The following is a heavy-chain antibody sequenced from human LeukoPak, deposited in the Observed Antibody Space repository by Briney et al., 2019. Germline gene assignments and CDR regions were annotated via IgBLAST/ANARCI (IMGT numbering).Heavy chain of an antibody. CDR3: ARSVPNYDYVWGSYRYYFDY. D-gene: IGHD3-16*02. CDR2: TYYRSKWYN. Sequence: SQTLSLTCAISGDSVSSNSAAWNWIRQSPSRGPEWLGRTYYRSKWYNDYAVSVKSRITINPDTSKNQFSLQLNSVTPEDTAVYYCARSVPNYDYVWGSYRYYFDYWGQGTLVTVSS. V-gene: IGHV6-1*01. J-gene: IGHJ4*02. CDR1: GDSVSSNSAA.